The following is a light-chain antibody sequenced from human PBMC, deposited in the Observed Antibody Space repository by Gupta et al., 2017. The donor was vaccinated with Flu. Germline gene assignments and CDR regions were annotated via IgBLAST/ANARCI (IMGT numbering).Light chain of an antibody. Sequence: ERAIRTCRASQSVGSSYLGWYQQKPGQAPRLLMHGASSRDTGIPDRFSGSGSGTDFTLTISRLEPEDVAVYYCQQYSRSPRTFGQGTKVEIK. J-gene: IGKJ1*01. V-gene: IGKV3-20*01. CDR3: QQYSRSPRT. CDR1: QSVGSSY. CDR2: GAS.